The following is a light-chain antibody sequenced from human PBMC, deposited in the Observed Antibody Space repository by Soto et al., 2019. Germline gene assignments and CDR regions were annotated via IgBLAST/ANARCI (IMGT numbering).Light chain of an antibody. CDR3: NSYIITGTYV. V-gene: IGLV2-14*03. J-gene: IGLJ1*01. CDR2: DVS. CDR1: SSDIGSYNY. Sequence: QSVLTQPASVSGSPGQSITISCTGTSSDIGSYNYVSWYQQHPGKAPKLIIYDVSNRPSGVSDRFSGSKSGNTASLTTSGLQAEDEADSYCNSYIITGTYVFGAGTKVTIL.